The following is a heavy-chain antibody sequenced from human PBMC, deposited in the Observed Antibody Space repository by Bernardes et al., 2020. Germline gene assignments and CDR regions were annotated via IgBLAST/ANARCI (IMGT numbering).Heavy chain of an antibody. V-gene: IGHV4-38-2*01. CDR3: ARGGDYSNYEAQSFDS. J-gene: IGHJ4*02. CDR1: GYSISSGHY. Sequence: SETLSLTCAVSGYSISSGHYWGWIRQPPGKGLEWIGSIHHSGGTYYNPSLKSRVTISVDTSKNQFSLKLTSVTAADTAVYYCARGGDYSNYEAQSFDSWGQGILVTVSS. D-gene: IGHD4-4*01. CDR2: IHHSGGT.